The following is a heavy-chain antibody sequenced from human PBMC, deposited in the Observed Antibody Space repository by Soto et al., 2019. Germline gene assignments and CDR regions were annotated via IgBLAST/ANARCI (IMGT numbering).Heavy chain of an antibody. CDR3: AKGVRYSSSSGGADAFDI. J-gene: IGHJ3*02. V-gene: IGHV3-30*18. Sequence: GGSLRLSCAASGFTFSSYGMHWVRQAPGKGLEWVAVISYDGSNKYYADSVKGRFTISRDNSKNTLYLQMNSLRAEDTAVYYCAKGVRYSSSSGGADAFDIWGQGTMVTVSS. CDR1: GFTFSSYG. D-gene: IGHD6-6*01. CDR2: ISYDGSNK.